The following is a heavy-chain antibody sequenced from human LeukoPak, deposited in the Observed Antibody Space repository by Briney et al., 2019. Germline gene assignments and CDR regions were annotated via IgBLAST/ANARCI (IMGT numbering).Heavy chain of an antibody. J-gene: IGHJ3*02. D-gene: IGHD4-17*01. CDR2: IYTDDRT. CDR1: GFTVSTNY. CDR3: ARGKPTVTTNAPNAFDI. Sequence: PGGSLRLSCAASGFTVSTNYMSWVRQAPGKGLEWVSVIYTDDRTYYADSVKGRFTISRDNAKNSLYLQMNSLRAEDTAVYYCARGKPTVTTNAPNAFDIWGQGTTVTVSS. V-gene: IGHV3-53*01.